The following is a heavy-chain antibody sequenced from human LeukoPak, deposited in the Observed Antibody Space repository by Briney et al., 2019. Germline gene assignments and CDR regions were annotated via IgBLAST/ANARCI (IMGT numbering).Heavy chain of an antibody. J-gene: IGHJ4*02. V-gene: IGHV3-30*01. Sequence: GGSLRLSCAASGFAFSTYSMHWVRQAPGKGLEWLALISSDGSNENFADSVKGRFTISRDNSKSTLYLQMNSLRSEDTAIYYCAGDPNRSYFDHWGQGTLVTVSS. CDR2: ISSDGSNE. CDR3: AGDPNRSYFDH. D-gene: IGHD1-14*01. CDR1: GFAFSTYS.